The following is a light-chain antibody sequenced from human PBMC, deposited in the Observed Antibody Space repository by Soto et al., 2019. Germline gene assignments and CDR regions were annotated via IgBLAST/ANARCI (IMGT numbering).Light chain of an antibody. CDR1: SSDVGGYNY. J-gene: IGLJ2*01. CDR2: DVS. CDR3: SSYAGSKNLI. V-gene: IGLV2-8*01. Sequence: QSALTQPPSASGSPGQSVTISCTGTSSDVGGYNYVSWYQQHPGKAPQLIIYDVSKRPSGVPDRFSGSKSGNTASLTVSGLQTEDEADYYCSSYAGSKNLIFGGGTKLTVL.